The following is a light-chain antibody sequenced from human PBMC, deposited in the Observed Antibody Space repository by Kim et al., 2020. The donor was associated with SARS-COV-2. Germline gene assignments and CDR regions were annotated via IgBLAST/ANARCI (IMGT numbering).Light chain of an antibody. CDR2: DVS. Sequence: IHISCTGTSSDVGGYNYVSWYQQHPGKAPKLMIYDVSNRPSGVSNRFSGSKSGNTASLTISGLQAEDEADYYCSSYTSSSTLGVVFGGGTQLTVL. CDR3: SSYTSSSTLGVV. CDR1: SSDVGGYNY. V-gene: IGLV2-14*03. J-gene: IGLJ2*01.